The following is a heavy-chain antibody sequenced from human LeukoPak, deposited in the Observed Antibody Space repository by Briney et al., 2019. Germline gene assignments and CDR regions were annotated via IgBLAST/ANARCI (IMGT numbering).Heavy chain of an antibody. D-gene: IGHD3-10*02. J-gene: IGHJ4*02. CDR1: GYTFTNYG. V-gene: IGHV1-18*01. Sequence: GASVKVSCKASGYTFTNYGSSWVRQAPGQGLEWMGWISAYNGNTNYAQKLQGRVTLTTDTSTSTAYMELRSLRSDDTAVYYCARDAALKCSTVDYWGQGTLVTVSS. CDR2: ISAYNGNT. CDR3: ARDAALKCSTVDY.